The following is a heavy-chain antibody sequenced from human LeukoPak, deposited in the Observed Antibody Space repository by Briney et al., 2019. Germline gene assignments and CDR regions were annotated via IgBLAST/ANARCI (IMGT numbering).Heavy chain of an antibody. Sequence: SETLSLTCTVSGGSISSYYWSWIRQPPGKGLEWIGYIYHSGSTYYNPSLKSRVTIPVDRSKNQFSLKLSSVTAADTAVYYCAREGIAAAGTAYFDYWGQGTLVTVSS. CDR1: GGSISSYY. CDR3: AREGIAAAGTAYFDY. V-gene: IGHV4-59*12. J-gene: IGHJ4*02. CDR2: IYHSGST. D-gene: IGHD6-13*01.